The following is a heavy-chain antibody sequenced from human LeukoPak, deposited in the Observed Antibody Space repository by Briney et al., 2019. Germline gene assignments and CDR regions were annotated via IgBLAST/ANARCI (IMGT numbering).Heavy chain of an antibody. V-gene: IGHV3-21*01. D-gene: IGHD3-16*02. CDR1: GFTFSSYS. CDR2: ISSSSSYI. CDR3: ASHYGSYRAYFDY. Sequence: GGSLRLSCAASGFTFSSYSMNWVRQAPGKGLEWVSSISSSSSYIYYADSVKGRFTISRDNAKNSLYLQMNSLRAEDTAVYYCASHYGSYRAYFDYWGQGTLVTVSS. J-gene: IGHJ4*02.